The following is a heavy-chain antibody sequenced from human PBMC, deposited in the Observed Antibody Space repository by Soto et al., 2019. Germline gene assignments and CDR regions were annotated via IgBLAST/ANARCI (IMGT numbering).Heavy chain of an antibody. D-gene: IGHD4-17*01. V-gene: IGHV3-23*01. CDR3: AKDYDYGDSLPFDY. CDR1: GFSFRDYG. Sequence: EVQLLEAGGGLVQPGGSLRLSCAASGFSFRDYGMSWVRQAPGKGLEWLSAIIGIGDTAYYADSVRGRFTISRDNSKNTLYLQLNDVGAEATAIYYCAKDYDYGDSLPFDYWGQGTLVTVSS. CDR2: IIGIGDTA. J-gene: IGHJ4*02.